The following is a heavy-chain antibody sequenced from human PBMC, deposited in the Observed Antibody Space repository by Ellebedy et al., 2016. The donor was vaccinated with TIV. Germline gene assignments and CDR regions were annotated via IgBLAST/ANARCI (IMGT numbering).Heavy chain of an antibody. CDR3: ARELLGGQGDMDV. Sequence: PGGSLRLSCAASGFTFTDFHMHWVRQAPGTGLEWVAVIWFDGSLTFYADSVKGRFTHSRDNSKNMLYLQMDNLRVEDTALYYCARELLGGQGDMDVWGQGTTVTVSS. V-gene: IGHV3-33*01. D-gene: IGHD1-26*01. J-gene: IGHJ6*02. CDR2: IWFDGSLT. CDR1: GFTFTDFH.